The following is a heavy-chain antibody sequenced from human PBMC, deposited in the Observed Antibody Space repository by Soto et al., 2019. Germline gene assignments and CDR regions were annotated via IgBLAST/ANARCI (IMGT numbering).Heavy chain of an antibody. V-gene: IGHV4-4*02. D-gene: IGHD3-3*01. Sequence: PSETLSLTCAVSGGSISSSNWWSWVRQPPGKGLDWIGEIYHSGSTNYNPSLKSRVTISVDKSKNQFSLKLSSVTAADTAVYYCAILEYYDFWSGYLAENAFDIWGQGTMVTVSS. CDR3: AILEYYDFWSGYLAENAFDI. CDR2: IYHSGST. CDR1: GGSISSSNW. J-gene: IGHJ3*02.